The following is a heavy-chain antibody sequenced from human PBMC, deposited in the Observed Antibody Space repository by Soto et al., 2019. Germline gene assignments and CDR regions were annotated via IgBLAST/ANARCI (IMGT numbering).Heavy chain of an antibody. CDR3: TTGTPPDYYDSSGSS. D-gene: IGHD3-22*01. CDR2: IKSKTDGGTT. CDR1: GFTFSNAW. J-gene: IGHJ5*02. V-gene: IGHV3-15*07. Sequence: GGSLRLSCAASGFTFSNAWMNWVRQAPGKGLEWVGRIKSKTDGGTTDYAAPVKGRFTISRDDSKNTLYLQMNSLKTEDTAVYYCTTGTPPDYYDSSGSSWGQGTLVTVSS.